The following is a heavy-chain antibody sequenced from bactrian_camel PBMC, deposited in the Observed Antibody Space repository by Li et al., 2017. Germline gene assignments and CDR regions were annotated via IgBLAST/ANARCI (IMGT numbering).Heavy chain of an antibody. CDR3: AEDSSYSEYGPLLLKRPDFFLR. V-gene: IGHV3S9*01. D-gene: IGHD4*01. Sequence: HVQLVESGGGSVQAGGSLRLSCGGLQYTYNHRIWGWIRQGPGKEREGVATIDKDGSTFYIDSVKGRFTISKDIAENTLVLQMNSLKPEDSGMYTCAEDSSYSEYGPLLLKRPDFFLRWGQGTQVTVS. J-gene: IGHJ4*01. CDR1: QYTYNHRI. CDR2: IDKDGST.